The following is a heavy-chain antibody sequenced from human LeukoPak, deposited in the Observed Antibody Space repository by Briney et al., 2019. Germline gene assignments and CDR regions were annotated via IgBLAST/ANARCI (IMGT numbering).Heavy chain of an antibody. CDR3: ARAPRSRGTYGGYYVAS. D-gene: IGHD2-15*01. J-gene: IGHJ4*02. Sequence: GASVKVSCKASGYTFSDYYVHWVRQAPGQGLEWMAWINPDSGGTNHAQTFQGKVTITWDTSTSTVYIDLFNLTSDDTAVYYCARAPRSRGTYGGYYVASWRQGTLVPVSS. V-gene: IGHV1-2*02. CDR2: INPDSGGT. CDR1: GYTFSDYY.